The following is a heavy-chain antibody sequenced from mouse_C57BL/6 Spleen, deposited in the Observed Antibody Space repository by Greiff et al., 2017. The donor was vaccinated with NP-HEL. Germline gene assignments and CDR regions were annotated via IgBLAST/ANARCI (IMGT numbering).Heavy chain of an antibody. CDR3: AREDDGSSYYAMDY. V-gene: IGHV3-6*01. Sequence: VQLKESGPGLVKPSPSLSLTCSATGYSFTSGYYWNWIRQFPRNKLEWMGYISYDGSNNYNPSLKNRISITRDTSKNQFFLKLNSVTTEDTATYYCAREDDGSSYYAMDYWGQGTSVTVSS. CDR2: ISYDGSN. J-gene: IGHJ4*01. D-gene: IGHD1-1*01. CDR1: GYSFTSGYY.